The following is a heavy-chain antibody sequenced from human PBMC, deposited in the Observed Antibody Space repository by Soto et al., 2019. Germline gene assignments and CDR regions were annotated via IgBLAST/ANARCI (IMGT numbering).Heavy chain of an antibody. CDR2: IYPGDSDT. V-gene: IGHV5-51*01. CDR1: GYSFTNYW. J-gene: IGHJ6*02. Sequence: GESLKISCNGSGYSFTNYWIVWVRQMPGKGLEWMGSIYPGDSDTRYRPSFQGQVTISADESITTAYLQWTSLKASDTAMYYCARASGSDGMDVWGQGTTVTVSS. CDR3: ARASGSDGMDV.